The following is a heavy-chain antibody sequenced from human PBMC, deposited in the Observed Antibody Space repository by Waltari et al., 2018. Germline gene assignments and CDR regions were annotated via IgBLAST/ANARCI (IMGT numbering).Heavy chain of an antibody. V-gene: IGHV1-69*05. CDR1: GGTFSRYS. CDR2: IMPISGIR. Sequence: QVQLVQSGAEVKKPGSSVKVSCKASGGTFSRYSLSWVRRSPGQGLEWGGGIMPISGIRNDARKYQGGVTVTTDESTSTDYMELSSLRSENTAVDYGATTSWVTTNAFDIWGQGTMVTVSS. D-gene: IGHD4-17*01. CDR3: ATTSWVTTNAFDI. J-gene: IGHJ3*02.